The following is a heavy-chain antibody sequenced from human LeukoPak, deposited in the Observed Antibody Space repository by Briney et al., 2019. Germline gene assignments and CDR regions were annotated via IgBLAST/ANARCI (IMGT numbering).Heavy chain of an antibody. CDR1: GGTFCSYA. CDR2: IIPIFGTA. D-gene: IGHD2-2*01. Sequence: GASVKVSCKASGGTFCSYAISWVRQAPGQGLEWMGGIIPIFGTANYAQKFQGRVTITADESTSTAYMELSSLRSEDTAVYYCARAGGYCSSTSCYGPAAYYYYGMDVWGKGTTVTVSS. CDR3: ARAGGYCSSTSCYGPAAYYYYGMDV. V-gene: IGHV1-69*13. J-gene: IGHJ6*04.